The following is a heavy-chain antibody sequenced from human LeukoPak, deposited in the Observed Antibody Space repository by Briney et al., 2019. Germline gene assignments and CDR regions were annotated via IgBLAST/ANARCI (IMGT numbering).Heavy chain of an antibody. V-gene: IGHV4-34*01. CDR1: GGSFSGYY. CDR2: INHSGST. J-gene: IGHJ3*02. D-gene: IGHD3-3*01. Sequence: SETLSLTCAVYGGSFSGYYWSWIRQPPGKGLEWIGEINHSGSTNYNPSPKSRVTISVDTSKNQFSLKLSSVTAADTAVYYCARGLGLRFRMRYDAFDIWGQGTMVTVSS. CDR3: ARGLGLRFRMRYDAFDI.